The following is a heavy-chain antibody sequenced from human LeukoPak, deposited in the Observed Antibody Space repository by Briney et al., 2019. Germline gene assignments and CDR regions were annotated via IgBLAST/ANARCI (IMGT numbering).Heavy chain of an antibody. Sequence: GMSLRLSCAASGVTLSPYGMHWVLQAPGKGLEWVAVISYEGGTQHYADSVKGRFIISRDNPRNTLYLQMNILRTEDTAVYYCAKEGTPQVSTWYDLWGQGTQVIVSS. CDR3: AKEGTPQVSTWYDL. CDR1: GVTLSPYG. J-gene: IGHJ5*02. CDR2: ISYEGGTQ. D-gene: IGHD3-10*01. V-gene: IGHV3-30*18.